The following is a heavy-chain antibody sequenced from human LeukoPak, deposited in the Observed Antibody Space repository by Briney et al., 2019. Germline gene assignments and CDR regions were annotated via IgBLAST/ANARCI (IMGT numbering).Heavy chain of an antibody. CDR2: FDPEDGET. CDR1: GYTLTELS. J-gene: IGHJ4*02. Sequence: ASVKVPCKVSGYTLTELSMHWVRQAPGKGLEWMGGFDPEDGETIYAQKFQGRVTMTEDTSTDTAYMELSSLRSEDTAVYYCATSHSGSYSAFDYWGQGTLVTVSS. V-gene: IGHV1-24*01. D-gene: IGHD1-26*01. CDR3: ATSHSGSYSAFDY.